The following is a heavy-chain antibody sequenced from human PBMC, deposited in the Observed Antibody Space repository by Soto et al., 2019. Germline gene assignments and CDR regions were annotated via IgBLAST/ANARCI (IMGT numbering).Heavy chain of an antibody. CDR2: TYYRSKWYN. J-gene: IGHJ3*02. V-gene: IGHV6-1*01. D-gene: IGHD3-16*01. Sequence: PSQTPSLTCAVSGDSVSRNIAAWRWIRPSPSRGLEWLGRTYYRSKWYNDYAVSVKSRISINPDTSKNQFSLQLNSVTPEDTAVYYCARAPGGIDAFDIWGQGTMVTVSS. CDR1: GDSVSRNIAA. CDR3: ARAPGGIDAFDI.